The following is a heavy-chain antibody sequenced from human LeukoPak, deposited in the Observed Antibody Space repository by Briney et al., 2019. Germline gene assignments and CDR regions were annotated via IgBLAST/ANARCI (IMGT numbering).Heavy chain of an antibody. CDR3: AKDSGAPDY. J-gene: IGHJ4*02. CDR1: GFTFSSYD. D-gene: IGHD7-27*01. Sequence: GGSLRLSCAASGFTFSSYDMHWVRQATGKGLEWVAVISYDGSSKYYADSVKGRFTISRDNSKNTLYLQMNSLRAEDTAVYYCAKDSGAPDYWGQGTLVTVSS. CDR2: ISYDGSSK. V-gene: IGHV3-30*18.